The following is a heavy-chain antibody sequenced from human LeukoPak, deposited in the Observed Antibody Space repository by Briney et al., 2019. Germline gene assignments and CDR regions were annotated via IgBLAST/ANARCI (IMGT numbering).Heavy chain of an antibody. J-gene: IGHJ4*02. CDR1: GGSISSGGYY. CDR2: IYYSGST. D-gene: IGHD3-10*01. V-gene: IGHV4-31*03. Sequence: SESLSLTCTVSGGSISSGGYYWSWIPQHPGKGLEWIGYIYYSGSTYYNPSLKSRVTISVDTSKNQFSLKLSSVTAADTAVYYCARSEWFGELSQYYLDYWGQGTLVTVSS. CDR3: ARSEWFGELSQYYLDY.